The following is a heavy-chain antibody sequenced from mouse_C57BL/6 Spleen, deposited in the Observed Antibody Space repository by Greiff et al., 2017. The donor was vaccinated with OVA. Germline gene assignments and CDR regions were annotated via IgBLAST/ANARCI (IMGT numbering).Heavy chain of an antibody. V-gene: IGHV2-2*01. CDR2: LWSGGST. CDR1: GFSLTSYG. Sequence: VQLVESGPGLVQPSQCLSITCTVSGFSLTSYGVHLVRQSPGTGLVWLGVLWSGGSTDYNAAFISRLSISKDNTKSQVCFKMNSLQADDTAIYYCARKDYLSAMDYWGQGTSVTVSS. D-gene: IGHD2-4*01. J-gene: IGHJ4*01. CDR3: ARKDYLSAMDY.